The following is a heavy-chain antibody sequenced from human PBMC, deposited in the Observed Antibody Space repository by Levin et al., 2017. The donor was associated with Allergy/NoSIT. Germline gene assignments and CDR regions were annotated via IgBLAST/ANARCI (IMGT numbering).Heavy chain of an antibody. Sequence: GGSLRLSCTASGFTFSNYWMSWVRQAPGKGLEWVANIQQNGGDKYYVESVKGRFTISRDNAKNSLYLQMNSLRAEDTAVYYCARDDVANCGGDCSTFDYWGQGTLVTVSS. V-gene: IGHV3-7*01. D-gene: IGHD2-21*02. CDR3: ARDDVANCGGDCSTFDY. J-gene: IGHJ4*02. CDR1: GFTFSNYW. CDR2: IQQNGGDK.